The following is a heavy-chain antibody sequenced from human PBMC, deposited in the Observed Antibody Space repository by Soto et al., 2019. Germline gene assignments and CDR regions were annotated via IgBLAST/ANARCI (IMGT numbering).Heavy chain of an antibody. CDR3: AKASSEWLQWDY. J-gene: IGHJ4*02. D-gene: IGHD3-3*01. CDR2: ISGSGGST. V-gene: IGHV3-23*01. CDR1: GFTFSSYA. Sequence: EVQLLESGGGLVQPGGSLRLSCAASGFTFSSYAMSWVREAPGKGLEWVSAISGSGGSTYYADSVKGRFTISRDNSKNTLYLQMNSLRAEDTAVYYCAKASSEWLQWDYWGQGTLVTVSS.